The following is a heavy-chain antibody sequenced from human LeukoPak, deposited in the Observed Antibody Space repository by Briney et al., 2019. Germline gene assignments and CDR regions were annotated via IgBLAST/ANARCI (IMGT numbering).Heavy chain of an antibody. D-gene: IGHD3-10*01. V-gene: IGHV1-69*13. CDR1: GGTFSSYA. CDR2: IIPIFGTA. J-gene: IGHJ4*02. CDR3: ARFHRSAYYYGSGSGIDY. Sequence: SVKVSCKASGGTFSSYAISWVRQAPGQGLEWMGGIIPIFGTANYAQKFQGRVTITADESTSTAYMELSRLRSDDTAAYYCARFHRSAYYYGSGSGIDYWGQGTLVTVSS.